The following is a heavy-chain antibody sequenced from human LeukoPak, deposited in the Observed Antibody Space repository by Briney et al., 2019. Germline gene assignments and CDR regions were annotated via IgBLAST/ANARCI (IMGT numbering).Heavy chain of an antibody. D-gene: IGHD2-2*01. J-gene: IGHJ6*03. CDR2: INPNSGGT. Sequence: GASVKVSCKASGYTFTGYYMHWVRQAPGQGLEWMGWINPNSGGTNYAQKFQGWVTMTRDTSTSTVYMELSSLRSEDTAVYYCARADSGPYCSSTSCYDYYYYYMDVWGKGTTVTVSS. CDR3: ARADSGPYCSSTSCYDYYYYYMDV. V-gene: IGHV1-2*04. CDR1: GYTFTGYY.